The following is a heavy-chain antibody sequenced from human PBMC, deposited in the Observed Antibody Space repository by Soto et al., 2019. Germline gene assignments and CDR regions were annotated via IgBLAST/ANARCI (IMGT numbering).Heavy chain of an antibody. Sequence: PSETLSLTCNVSGGSISSYYWSWVRQSPGKGLEWIGYFYYSGTTNYNPSLKSRVTISIDTSKNQFSLKLSSVTAADTAVYYCASVYSSGYYHWFDPWGQGTLVTVSS. V-gene: IGHV4-59*01. CDR2: FYYSGTT. J-gene: IGHJ5*02. CDR3: ASVYSSGYYHWFDP. CDR1: GGSISSYY. D-gene: IGHD3-22*01.